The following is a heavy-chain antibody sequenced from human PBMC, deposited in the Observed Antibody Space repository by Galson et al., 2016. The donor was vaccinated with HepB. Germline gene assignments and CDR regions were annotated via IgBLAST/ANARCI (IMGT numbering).Heavy chain of an antibody. Sequence: SLRLSCAASGFTFSRYEMNWVRQAPGKGLEWVSLIRYSGDPMSYADSVMGRFTISRDNSKNTLFLQMNSLRAEDTAVYYCAKEVWTTVTTGDSEHYYYYGMDVWGQETTVTVSS. J-gene: IGHJ6*02. V-gene: IGHV3-48*03. D-gene: IGHD4-17*01. CDR3: AKEVWTTVTTGDSEHYYYYGMDV. CDR2: IRYSGDPM. CDR1: GFTFSRYE.